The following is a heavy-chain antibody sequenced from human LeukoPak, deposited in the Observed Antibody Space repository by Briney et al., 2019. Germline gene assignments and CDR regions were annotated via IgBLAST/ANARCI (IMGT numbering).Heavy chain of an antibody. J-gene: IGHJ3*02. CDR1: GFTFSNYG. V-gene: IGHV3-23*01. D-gene: IGHD1-26*01. CDR3: ARGGSYLSAFDI. Sequence: GGSLRLSCAASGFTFSNYGMSWVRQAPGKGLQWVSGISGSGGERYYTESVKGRFTISRDNSKNTLYLQMNSLRAEDTAVYYCARGGSYLSAFDIWGQGTMVTVSS. CDR2: ISGSGGER.